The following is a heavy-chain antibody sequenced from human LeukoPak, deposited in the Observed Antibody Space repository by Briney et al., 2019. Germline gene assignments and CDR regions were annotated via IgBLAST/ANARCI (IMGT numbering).Heavy chain of an antibody. Sequence: ASVKVSCKASGYTFTGYYMHWVRQAPGQGLEWMGWINPNSGGANYAQKFQGWVTMTRDTSISTAYMELSNLRSEDTAVYYCARALKGNYYSGSGTYRWFAPWGQGTLVTVSS. CDR1: GYTFTGYY. CDR2: INPNSGGA. CDR3: ARALKGNYYSGSGTYRWFAP. V-gene: IGHV1-2*04. J-gene: IGHJ5*02. D-gene: IGHD3-10*01.